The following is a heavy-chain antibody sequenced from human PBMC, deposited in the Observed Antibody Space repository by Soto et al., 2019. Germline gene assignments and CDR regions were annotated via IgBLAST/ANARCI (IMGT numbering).Heavy chain of an antibody. CDR3: ARDGGRHSGGIAY. J-gene: IGHJ4*02. V-gene: IGHV1-69*01. D-gene: IGHD1-26*01. Sequence: QVQLVQSGAEVKKPGSSVNVSCKASGVTFSSYAINWVRQAPGQGVEWMGEIIPIFGTANYAQKLRGSVTITADESTSTAYMELSSLRSEDTAVYYCARDGGRHSGGIAYWGQGTLVTVSS. CDR1: GVTFSSYA. CDR2: IIPIFGTA.